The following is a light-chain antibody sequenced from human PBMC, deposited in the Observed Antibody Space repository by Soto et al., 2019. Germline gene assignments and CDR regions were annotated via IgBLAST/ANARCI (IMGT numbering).Light chain of an antibody. CDR1: QSVSTRY. Sequence: ESMLTQSPSTLSLSPGERATLSCRASQSVSTRYLAWYQQKPGQAPRLLIYGASIRATGIPDRFSGSGSGTDFTLTISRLEPEDFAVYYCHQFGSSPPAFTFGQGTKLEI. CDR3: HQFGSSPPAFT. V-gene: IGKV3-20*01. J-gene: IGKJ2*01. CDR2: GAS.